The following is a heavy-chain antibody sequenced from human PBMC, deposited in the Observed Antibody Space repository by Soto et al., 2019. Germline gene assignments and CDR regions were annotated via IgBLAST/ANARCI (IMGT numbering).Heavy chain of an antibody. Sequence: QVQLQESGPALVRPSDSLSLMCSVSGVPITTFYWSWIRPAPGKGLEYIGYIYYGGSTHCNPALKRRVTISVDTANKEFSLKLRSVTAPDTAAYYCARGQLLHYQYGLDVWGQGTTV. J-gene: IGHJ6*02. D-gene: IGHD3-10*01. V-gene: IGHV4-59*07. CDR1: GVPITTFY. CDR2: IYYGGST. CDR3: ARGQLLHYQYGLDV.